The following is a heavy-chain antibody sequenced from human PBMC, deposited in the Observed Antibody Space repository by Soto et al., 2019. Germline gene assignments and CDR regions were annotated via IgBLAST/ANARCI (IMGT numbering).Heavy chain of an antibody. CDR2: INHSGRT. CDR3: ARSGGVFGWFAP. Sequence: QVQLQQWGAGLLKPSETLSLICGVYGGSFRGYYWSWIRQPPGRGLEWIGEINHSGRTNYNPSLKSRITISADTSKNQFSLKVTPATAADTAVYYCARSGGVFGWFAPWGQGTLVTVSS. V-gene: IGHV4-34*01. J-gene: IGHJ5*02. D-gene: IGHD3-10*01. CDR1: GGSFRGYY.